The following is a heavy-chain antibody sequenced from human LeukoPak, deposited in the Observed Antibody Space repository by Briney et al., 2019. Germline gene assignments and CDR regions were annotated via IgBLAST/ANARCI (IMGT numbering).Heavy chain of an antibody. V-gene: IGHV4-4*07. CDR3: ARGKFTKRVVVIKDDAFDI. CDR1: GGSISSYY. J-gene: IGHJ3*02. D-gene: IGHD3-22*01. CDR2: IYTSGST. Sequence: PSETLSLTCTVSGGSISSYYWSWLRQPAGKGLEWIGRIYTSGSTNYNPSLKSRVTISVDKSKNQFSLKLSSVTAADTAVYYCARGKFTKRVVVIKDDAFDIWGQGTMVTVSS.